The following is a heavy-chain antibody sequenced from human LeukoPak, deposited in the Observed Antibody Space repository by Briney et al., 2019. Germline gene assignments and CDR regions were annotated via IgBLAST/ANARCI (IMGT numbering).Heavy chain of an antibody. CDR1: GYTFTGYY. J-gene: IGHJ4*02. Sequence: ASVKVSCKASGYTFTGYYMHWVRQAPGQGLEWMGWINPNSGGTNYAQKFQGRVTMTRDTSISTAYMGLSRLRSDDTAVYHCARDEAAGTFDYWGQGTLVTVSS. CDR2: INPNSGGT. CDR3: ARDEAAGTFDY. D-gene: IGHD6-13*01. V-gene: IGHV1-2*02.